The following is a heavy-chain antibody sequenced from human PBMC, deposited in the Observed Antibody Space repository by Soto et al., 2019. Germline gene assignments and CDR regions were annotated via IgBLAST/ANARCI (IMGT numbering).Heavy chain of an antibody. V-gene: IGHV3-33*01. Sequence: QVQLVESGGGVVQPGRSLRLSCAASGFTFSTYGMHWVRQAPGKGLEWVAVIWYDGSSKYYADSVKGRFTISRDNSKNPLHLIMNSLRVEDTAVYYCAGDGGWLRSYNWFAPWGQGPLVTVSS. CDR1: GFTFSTYG. D-gene: IGHD5-12*01. CDR3: AGDGGWLRSYNWFAP. J-gene: IGHJ5*02. CDR2: IWYDGSSK.